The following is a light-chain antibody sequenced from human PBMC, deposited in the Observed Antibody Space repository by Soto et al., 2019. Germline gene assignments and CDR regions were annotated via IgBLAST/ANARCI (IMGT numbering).Light chain of an antibody. CDR2: EGS. V-gene: IGLV2-23*01. CDR3: CSYAGSVV. J-gene: IGLJ2*01. Sequence: QSALTQPDSVSGSPGQSITISCTGTSSDVGSYNLVSWYQQHPGKAPKIMIYEGSKRPSGVSNRFSGSKSGNTASLTISGLQAEDEADYYCCSYAGSVVFGGGTKLTVL. CDR1: SSDVGSYNL.